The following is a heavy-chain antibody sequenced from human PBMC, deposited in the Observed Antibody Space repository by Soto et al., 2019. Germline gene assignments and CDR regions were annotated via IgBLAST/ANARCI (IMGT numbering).Heavy chain of an antibody. CDR1: GFTFSSYS. CDR2: MSSRSSNI. CDR3: ATTCDSASCYGVDY. D-gene: IGHD2-2*01. V-gene: IGHV3-21*01. Sequence: EVQLVESGGGLVKPGGSLRLSCAASGFTFSSYSVNWVRQAPGKGLEWVSFMSSRSSNIYYADSVRGRFTISRDNAKTSLYLQMNSLRAEDTAVYYCATTCDSASCYGVDYWGQGTLVTVSS. J-gene: IGHJ4*02.